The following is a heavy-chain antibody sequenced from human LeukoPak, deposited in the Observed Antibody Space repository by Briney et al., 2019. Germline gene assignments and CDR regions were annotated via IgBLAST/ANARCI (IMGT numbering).Heavy chain of an antibody. J-gene: IGHJ4*02. D-gene: IGHD4-23*01. V-gene: IGHV1-2*02. Sequence: GASVKVSCKASGYAFTGYYMHWVRQAPGRGLEWMGWINPNGGGTNYAQKFQGRVTMTRDTSISTAYMELSRLRSDDTAVYYCARSHYGGNSYSDYWGQGTLVTVSS. CDR2: INPNGGGT. CDR3: ARSHYGGNSYSDY. CDR1: GYAFTGYY.